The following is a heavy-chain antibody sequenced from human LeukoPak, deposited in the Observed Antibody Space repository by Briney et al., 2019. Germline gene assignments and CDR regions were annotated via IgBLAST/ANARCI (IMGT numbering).Heavy chain of an antibody. CDR3: ARRPQYYYGSGSYPNAFDI. Sequence: PSETLSLTCAVYGGXFSGYYCNWIRQPPGKGLEWIGQINHSGSTNYNPSLKSRVTISVDTSNNEFSLNLNSVTAADTAVYYCARRPQYYYGSGSYPNAFDIWGQGTMVTVSS. CDR2: INHSGST. D-gene: IGHD3-10*01. V-gene: IGHV4-34*01. J-gene: IGHJ3*02. CDR1: GGXFSGYY.